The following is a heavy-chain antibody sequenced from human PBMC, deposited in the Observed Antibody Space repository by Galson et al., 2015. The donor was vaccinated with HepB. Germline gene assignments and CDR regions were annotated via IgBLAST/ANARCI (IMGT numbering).Heavy chain of an antibody. CDR3: ARTRFTIFGVVIDVPYYYYTDV. V-gene: IGHV1-69*13. Sequence: SVKVSCKASGGTFASDAISWVRQAPGQGLEWMGGIIPIFGTTNYAQKFQGRVTITADESTSTAYMEVSSLRSEDTAVYYCARTRFTIFGVVIDVPYYYYTDVWGKGTTVTVSS. D-gene: IGHD3-3*01. CDR1: GGTFASDA. J-gene: IGHJ6*03. CDR2: IIPIFGTT.